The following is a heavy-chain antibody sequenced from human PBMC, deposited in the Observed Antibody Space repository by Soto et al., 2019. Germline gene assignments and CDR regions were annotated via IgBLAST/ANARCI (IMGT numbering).Heavy chain of an antibody. CDR2: ISAYNGDT. J-gene: IGHJ6*02. Sequence: ASVKVSCKASGYTFTSYAISCVRQSPLQWRDWMGWISAYNGDTKYAQKLQGRVTMTTDTSTTTAYMELRSLRSDDAAVYFCAREGGSNSWYGVGYYYYGMDVWGQGTTVTVSS. D-gene: IGHD6-13*01. CDR1: GYTFTSYA. V-gene: IGHV1-18*04. CDR3: AREGGSNSWYGVGYYYYGMDV.